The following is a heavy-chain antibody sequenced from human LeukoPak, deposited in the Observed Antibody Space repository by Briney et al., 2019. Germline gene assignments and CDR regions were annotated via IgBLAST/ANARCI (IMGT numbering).Heavy chain of an antibody. V-gene: IGHV4-39*01. CDR1: GGSISSSNYY. Sequence: SETLSLTCTVSGGSISSSNYYWAWIRQPPGKGLEWIGNIYFGGTTYYNPSLGSRVTVSIDTSKNQFSLSLRSVTAADTALYYCARQRRSSWSFDYWGQGALVTVSS. J-gene: IGHJ4*02. CDR3: ARQRRSSWSFDY. CDR2: IYFGGTT. D-gene: IGHD6-13*01.